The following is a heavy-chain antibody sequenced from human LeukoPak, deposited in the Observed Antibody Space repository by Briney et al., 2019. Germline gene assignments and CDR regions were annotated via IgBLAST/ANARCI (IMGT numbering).Heavy chain of an antibody. D-gene: IGHD6-25*01. J-gene: IGHJ6*03. CDR3: ARARTLYSGSPAHMDV. CDR1: GFTFRSYW. CDR2: IRQDAIEE. Sequence: GGSLRLSCAASGFTFRSYWMSWVRQSPGKGLEWVASIRQDAIEEHYVDSVRGRFTISRDNAKNSLSLQMNSLRAEDTAIYYCARARTLYSGSPAHMDVWGKGTTVTVSS. V-gene: IGHV3-7*01.